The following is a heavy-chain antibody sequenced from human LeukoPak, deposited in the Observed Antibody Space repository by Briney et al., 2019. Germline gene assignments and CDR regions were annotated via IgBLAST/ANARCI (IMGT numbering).Heavy chain of an antibody. J-gene: IGHJ4*02. CDR2: IKQDGSEK. D-gene: IGHD2-15*01. Sequence: GGSLRLSCAASGFTFSSYWMSWVRQAPGKGLEWVANIKQDGSEKYYVDSVKGRFTISRDNAKNSLYLQMNSLRAEDTAVYYCARETGSQYCSGGSCYSFNYYFDYWGQGTLVTVSS. CDR3: ARETGSQYCSGGSCYSFNYYFDY. V-gene: IGHV3-7*01. CDR1: GFTFSSYW.